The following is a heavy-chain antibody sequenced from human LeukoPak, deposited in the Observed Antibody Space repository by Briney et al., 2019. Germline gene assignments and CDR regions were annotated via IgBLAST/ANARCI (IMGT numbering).Heavy chain of an antibody. Sequence: GGSLRLSCAASGFTFSISAMSWVRQAPGKGLEWVSSISDSGGSTYFADSVKGRFTISGDNSKNTLYVQMNSLRAEDTAVYYCAKGGPSTSFDYWGQGTLVTVSS. CDR3: AKGGPSTSFDY. CDR1: GFTFSISA. CDR2: ISDSGGST. V-gene: IGHV3-23*01. J-gene: IGHJ4*02. D-gene: IGHD2-2*01.